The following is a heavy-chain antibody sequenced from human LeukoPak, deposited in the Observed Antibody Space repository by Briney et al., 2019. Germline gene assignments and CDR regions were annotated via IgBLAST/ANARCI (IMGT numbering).Heavy chain of an antibody. V-gene: IGHV4-34*01. Sequence: PSETLSLTCAVYVGSFSGYYWSWIRQPPGKGLGWIGEINHSGSTNYNSSLKSRVTISVDTSKNQFSLKLSSVTAADTAVYYCARGYYGSGSHCCHMDVWGKGTTITV. J-gene: IGHJ6*03. D-gene: IGHD3-10*01. CDR2: INHSGST. CDR3: ARGYYGSGSHCCHMDV. CDR1: VGSFSGYY.